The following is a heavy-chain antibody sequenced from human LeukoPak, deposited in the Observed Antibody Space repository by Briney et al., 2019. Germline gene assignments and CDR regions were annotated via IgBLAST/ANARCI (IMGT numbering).Heavy chain of an antibody. D-gene: IGHD2-2*02. Sequence: PSETLSLTCTVSGGSISSGDYYWSWIRQPPGKGLEWIGYIYYSGSTYYNPSLKSRVTISVDTSKNQFSLKLSSVTAADTAVYYCAREVVDIVVVPAAISSNWFDPWGQGTLVTVSS. J-gene: IGHJ5*02. CDR1: GGSISSGDYY. V-gene: IGHV4-30-4*02. CDR3: AREVVDIVVVPAAISSNWFDP. CDR2: IYYSGST.